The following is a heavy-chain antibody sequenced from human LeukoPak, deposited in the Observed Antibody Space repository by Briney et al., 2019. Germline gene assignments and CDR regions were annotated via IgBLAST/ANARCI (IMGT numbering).Heavy chain of an antibody. V-gene: IGHV4-34*01. D-gene: IGHD3-22*01. Sequence: SETLSLTCAVYGGSFSGHYWSWIRQPPGKGLEWIGEINHSGSTNYNPPLKSRVTILVDTSKNQVSLKVTSVTAADTAMYYCARISYYDSSGACFDYWGQGTLVTVSS. CDR3: ARISYYDSSGACFDY. J-gene: IGHJ4*02. CDR2: INHSGST. CDR1: GGSFSGHY.